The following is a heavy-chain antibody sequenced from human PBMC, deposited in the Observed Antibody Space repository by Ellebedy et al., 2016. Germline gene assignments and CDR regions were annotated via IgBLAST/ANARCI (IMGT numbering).Heavy chain of an antibody. V-gene: IGHV4-31*03. D-gene: IGHD5-24*01. CDR2: IYYSGST. CDR1: GDSIGNGPYY. CDR3: ARERHDEMATIADWYFDL. Sequence: SETLSLTXTVSGDSIGNGPYYWNWIRQRPGKGLEWFGYIYYSGSTNYNPSLQSRVTISVDTSKNQFSLKLSSVTAADTAVYYCARERHDEMATIADWYFDLWGRGTLVTVSS. J-gene: IGHJ2*01.